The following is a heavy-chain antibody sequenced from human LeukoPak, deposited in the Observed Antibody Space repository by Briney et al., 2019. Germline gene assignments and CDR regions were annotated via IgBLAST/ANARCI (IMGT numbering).Heavy chain of an antibody. CDR2: INPNSGGT. CDR1: GYTFTGYY. J-gene: IGHJ4*02. Sequence: GASVKVSCKASGYTFTGYYMHWVRQAPGQGLEWMGWINPNSGGTNYAQKFQGRVTMTRDTSISTAYMDLSRLRSDDTAVYYCAREGIDYGDYPFDYWGQGTLVTVSS. V-gene: IGHV1-2*02. CDR3: AREGIDYGDYPFDY. D-gene: IGHD4-17*01.